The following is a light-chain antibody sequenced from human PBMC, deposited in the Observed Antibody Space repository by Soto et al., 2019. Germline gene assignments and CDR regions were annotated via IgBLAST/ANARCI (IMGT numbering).Light chain of an antibody. Sequence: DIQMTQSPSSLSASVGDRVTITCRASQGIRDGLTWYQQKPGKAPKRLIYAASTLQSGVPSRFSGSGSGTEFTLTISSLQPEDFATDYCLQHNSYPYSFGQGTKLEIK. J-gene: IGKJ2*03. CDR3: LQHNSYPYS. V-gene: IGKV1-17*01. CDR2: AAS. CDR1: QGIRDG.